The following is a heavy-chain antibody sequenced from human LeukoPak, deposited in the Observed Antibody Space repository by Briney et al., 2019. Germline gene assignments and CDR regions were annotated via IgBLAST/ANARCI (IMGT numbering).Heavy chain of an antibody. CDR1: GFTFGSYA. J-gene: IGHJ4*02. Sequence: GGSPRLSCAASGFTFGSYAMSWVRQAPGKGLEWVSGISGSGGSTYYADSVKGRFTISRDNSKNTLYLQMNSLRAEDTAVYYCAKARGLLWFGELYVYWGQGTLVTVSS. D-gene: IGHD3-10*01. CDR3: AKARGLLWFGELYVY. V-gene: IGHV3-23*01. CDR2: ISGSGGST.